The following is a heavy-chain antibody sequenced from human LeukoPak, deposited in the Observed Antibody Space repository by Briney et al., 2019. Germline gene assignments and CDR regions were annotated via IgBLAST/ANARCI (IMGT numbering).Heavy chain of an antibody. J-gene: IGHJ4*02. D-gene: IGHD1-14*01. CDR2: IKQDGSEK. V-gene: IGHV3-7*05. Sequence: GGSLRLSCAASGFTFSNYWVNWVRQAPGKGLEWVANIKQDGSEKYYVDSVKGRFTISRDNAKNSLDLQMNSLRAEDTAFYYCARSITTSASYWGQGTLVTVSS. CDR1: GFTFSNYW. CDR3: ARSITTSASY.